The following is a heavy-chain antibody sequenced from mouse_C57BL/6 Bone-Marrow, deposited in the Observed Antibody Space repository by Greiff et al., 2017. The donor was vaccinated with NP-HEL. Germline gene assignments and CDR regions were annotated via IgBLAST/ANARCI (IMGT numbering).Heavy chain of an antibody. CDR3: ARRYYYGSSPFAY. CDR2: IYPRSGNP. D-gene: IGHD1-1*01. Sequence: VKLQESGAELARPGASVKLSCKASGYTFTSYGISWVKQRTGQGLEWIGEIYPRSGNPYYNEKFKGKATLTADKSSSTAYMELRSLTSEDSAVYFCARRYYYGSSPFAYWGQGTLVTVSA. CDR1: GYTFTSYG. J-gene: IGHJ3*01. V-gene: IGHV1-81*01.